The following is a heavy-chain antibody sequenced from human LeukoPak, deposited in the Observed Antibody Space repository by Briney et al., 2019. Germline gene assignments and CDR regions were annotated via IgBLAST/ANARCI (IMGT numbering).Heavy chain of an antibody. D-gene: IGHD3-10*01. V-gene: IGHV5-51*01. J-gene: IGHJ6*03. CDR2: IYPGDSDT. Sequence: GESLKISCKGSGYSLTSYWIGWVRPMPGEGLEWMGIIYPGDSDTRYSPSFQGQVTISADKSISTAYLQWSSLKASDTAMYYCARRYGSGSSDYYYYYTDVWGKGTTVTVSS. CDR1: GYSLTSYW. CDR3: ARRYGSGSSDYYYYYTDV.